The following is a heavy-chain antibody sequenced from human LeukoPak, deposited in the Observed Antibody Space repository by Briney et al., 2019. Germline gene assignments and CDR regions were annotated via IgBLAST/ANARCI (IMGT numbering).Heavy chain of an antibody. V-gene: IGHV3-23*01. Sequence: GGSLRLSCAASGFIFSSYSMSWVRQAPGKGLEWVSVITGSGGNTYYADSVKGRFTISKDNSKNTVYLQMSSLRAEDTAVYYCAKVLDYGSGSGYYFDYWGQGTLVTVSS. CDR1: GFIFSSYS. CDR2: ITGSGGNT. CDR3: AKVLDYGSGSGYYFDY. J-gene: IGHJ4*02. D-gene: IGHD3-10*01.